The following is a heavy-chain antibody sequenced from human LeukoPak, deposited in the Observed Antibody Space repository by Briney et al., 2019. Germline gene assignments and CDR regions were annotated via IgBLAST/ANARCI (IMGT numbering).Heavy chain of an antibody. V-gene: IGHV4-39*07. Sequence: SETLSLTCTVSGGSISSSYYYWGWIRQPPGKGLEWIGNIYYSGSTYYNPSLKGRVTISIDTSKNQFSLKLSSVTAADTAVYYCARGGVYYYDSSGYYGAFDIWGQGTMVTVSS. D-gene: IGHD3-22*01. CDR1: GGSISSSYYY. CDR3: ARGGVYYYDSSGYYGAFDI. J-gene: IGHJ3*02. CDR2: IYYSGST.